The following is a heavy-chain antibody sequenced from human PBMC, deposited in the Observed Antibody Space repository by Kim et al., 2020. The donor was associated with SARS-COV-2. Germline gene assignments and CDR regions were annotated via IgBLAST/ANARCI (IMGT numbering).Heavy chain of an antibody. CDR3: TILDVYGDYPYYYYGMDI. V-gene: IGHV3-49*03. J-gene: IGHJ6*02. CDR1: GFTFGDYA. Sequence: GGSLRLSCTASGFTFGDYAMSWFRQAPGKGLEWVGFIRSKAYGGTTEYAASVKRRFTTSRDDSKSIAYLIMNRLKTEDTAVYYSTILDVYGDYPYYYYGMDIWGQGTTVTVSS. CDR2: IRSKAYGGTT. D-gene: IGHD4-17*01.